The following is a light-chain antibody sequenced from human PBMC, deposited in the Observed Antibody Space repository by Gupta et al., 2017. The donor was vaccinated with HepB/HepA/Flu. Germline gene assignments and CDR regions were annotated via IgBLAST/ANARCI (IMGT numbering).Light chain of an antibody. V-gene: IGLV3-10*01. CDR1: ALPKKY. CDR2: EDT. J-gene: IGLJ2*01. Sequence: SYELTQPPSVSLSPGHTPTITCSGDALPKKYAYWYQQKSGQAPVLVIYEDTKRPSGNPERFSGSSSGTMATLTISGAQVDDEADYYCCAADTSGNHSRVFGGGTKLTVL. CDR3: CAADTSGNHSRV.